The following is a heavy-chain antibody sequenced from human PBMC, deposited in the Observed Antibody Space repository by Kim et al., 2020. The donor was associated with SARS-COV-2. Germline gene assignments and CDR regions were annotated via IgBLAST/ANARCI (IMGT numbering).Heavy chain of an antibody. CDR1: GFTFSSYD. Sequence: GGSLRLSCAASGFTFSSYDMHWVRQATGKGLEWVSAIGTAGDTYYPGSVKDRFTISRENAKNSLYLQMNSLRAGDTAVYYCARGLQIQFLEWLFRSDAFDFWGQGTMVTVSS. CDR2: IGTAGDT. V-gene: IGHV3-13*01. J-gene: IGHJ3*01. D-gene: IGHD3-3*01. CDR3: ARGLQIQFLEWLFRSDAFDF.